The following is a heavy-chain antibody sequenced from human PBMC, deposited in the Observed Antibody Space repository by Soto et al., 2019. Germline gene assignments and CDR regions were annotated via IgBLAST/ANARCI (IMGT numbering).Heavy chain of an antibody. Sequence: EVLLVESGGGLVQPGGSLRLSCAASGFTFITYWMSWVRQAPGKGLEWVANIKQDGSEQFYVDSVKGRFTISRDNAKNSLSLQMNSLRAEDTAVYFCPRLPHPGIAVAGTVYWGQGTLVTVSS. CDR2: IKQDGSEQ. V-gene: IGHV3-7*05. J-gene: IGHJ4*02. CDR1: GFTFITYW. D-gene: IGHD6-19*01. CDR3: PRLPHPGIAVAGTVY.